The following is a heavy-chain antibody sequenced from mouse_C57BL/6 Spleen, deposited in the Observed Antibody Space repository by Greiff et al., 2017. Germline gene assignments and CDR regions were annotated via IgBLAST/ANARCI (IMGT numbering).Heavy chain of an antibody. CDR1: GFNIKDDY. D-gene: IGHD2-1*01. Sequence: VQLQQSGAELVRPGASVKLSCTASGFNIKDDYMHWVKQRPEQGLEWIGWIDPENGDTEYASKFQGKATITAATSYNLAFLQLSSLTSEDAAVYYCTLYYGNPLAYWGQGTLVTVSA. CDR2: IDPENGDT. V-gene: IGHV14-4*01. CDR3: TLYYGNPLAY. J-gene: IGHJ3*01.